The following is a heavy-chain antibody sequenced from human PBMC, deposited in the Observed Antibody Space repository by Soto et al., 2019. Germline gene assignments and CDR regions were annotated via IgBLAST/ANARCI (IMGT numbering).Heavy chain of an antibody. J-gene: IGHJ6*02. V-gene: IGHV1-69*13. CDR2: IIPIFGTA. Sequence: SVKVSCKASGGTFSSYAISWVRQAPGQGLEWMGGIIPIFGTANYAQKFQGRVTITADESTSTAYMELSSLRSEDTAVYYCAGPAGFSYRMDVWGQGTTVTVAS. CDR3: AGPAGFSYRMDV. D-gene: IGHD5-18*01. CDR1: GGTFSSYA.